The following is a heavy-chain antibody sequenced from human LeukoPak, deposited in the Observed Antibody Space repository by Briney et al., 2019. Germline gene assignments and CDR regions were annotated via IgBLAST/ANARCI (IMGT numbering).Heavy chain of an antibody. V-gene: IGHV4-34*01. CDR3: ARGNFQRRDRGVVLRGGLDH. Sequence: SETLSLTCAVSDESFSGYYWTWIRQPPGKGLEWIGEVNDRGSTNYNPSLKSRVTISVDTSKNHFSLQLTPVTAADSALYYCARGNFQRRDRGVVLRGGLDHWGQGTLVTVSS. J-gene: IGHJ5*02. CDR2: VNDRGST. CDR1: DESFSGYY. D-gene: IGHD3-10*01.